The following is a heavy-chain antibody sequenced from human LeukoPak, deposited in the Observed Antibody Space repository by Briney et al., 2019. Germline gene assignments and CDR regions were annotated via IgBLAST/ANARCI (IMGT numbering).Heavy chain of an antibody. CDR2: IYNIGST. D-gene: IGHD6-13*01. Sequence: PSETLSLTCTVSGGSISRYYWSWVRQPPGKGLEWIGYIYNIGSTNYNPSLKSRVTISVDTSKNQISLKVSSVTAADTAVYYCARGRAAGIFDYWGQGTPVTVSS. J-gene: IGHJ4*02. CDR3: ARGRAAGIFDY. V-gene: IGHV4-59*01. CDR1: GGSISRYY.